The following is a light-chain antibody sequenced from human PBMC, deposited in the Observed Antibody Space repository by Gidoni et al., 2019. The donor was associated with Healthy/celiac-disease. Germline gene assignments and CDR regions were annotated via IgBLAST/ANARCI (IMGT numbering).Light chain of an antibody. V-gene: IGKV2-28*01. Sequence: DIVMTQSPLSLPVTPGEPASISCRSSQSLLHSNGYNYLDWYLQKPGQSPQLLIYLGSTRASGVPDRFSGSGSGTDFTLKISRVEAEDVGVYYCMQALQTRCSFGQXTKLEIK. CDR3: MQALQTRCS. CDR1: QSLLHSNGYNY. CDR2: LGS. J-gene: IGKJ2*04.